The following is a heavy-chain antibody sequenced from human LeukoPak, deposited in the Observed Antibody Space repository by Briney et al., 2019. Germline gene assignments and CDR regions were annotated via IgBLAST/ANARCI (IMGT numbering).Heavy chain of an antibody. Sequence: GGSLRLSCAASGFTFSSYAMSWVRQAPGKGLEWVSAVISGGNTYYADSVKGRFTISRDNSRNTVYLQMNSLRAEDTAVYYCAKDFYSSSWYYFDYWGQGTLVTVSS. CDR2: VISGGNT. CDR3: AKDFYSSSWYYFDY. V-gene: IGHV3-23*01. CDR1: GFTFSSYA. J-gene: IGHJ4*02. D-gene: IGHD6-13*01.